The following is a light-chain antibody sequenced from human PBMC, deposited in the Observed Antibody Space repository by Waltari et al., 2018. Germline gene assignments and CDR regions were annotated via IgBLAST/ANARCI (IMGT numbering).Light chain of an antibody. CDR2: RSD. CDR1: SSTIGSNY. CDR3: VAWDDSLSATV. V-gene: IGLV1-47*01. Sequence: QSVLTQPPSASGTPGQRVTISCSGSSSTIGSNYVYWYQRLPGTAPKLLIYRSDQRPSGVPARFSGSESGTSASLAISELRSEDEADYYCVAWDDSLSATVFGGGTKLTVL. J-gene: IGLJ3*02.